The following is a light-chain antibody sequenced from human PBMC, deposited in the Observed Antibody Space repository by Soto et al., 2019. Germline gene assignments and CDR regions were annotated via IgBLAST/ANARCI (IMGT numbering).Light chain of an antibody. CDR3: QLYGTSPP. Sequence: EIVLTQSPDTLSLSPGERATLSCRASQSVRADYLTWYQQRRGQPPRLLIYGASNRATGIPDRFSGSGSGTDFTLTISRLEPEDFAVYYCQLYGTSPPFGQGTRLEIK. CDR2: GAS. CDR1: QSVRADY. J-gene: IGKJ5*01. V-gene: IGKV3-20*01.